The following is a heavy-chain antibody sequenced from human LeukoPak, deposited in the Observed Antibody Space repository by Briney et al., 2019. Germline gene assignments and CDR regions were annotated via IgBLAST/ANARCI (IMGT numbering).Heavy chain of an antibody. J-gene: IGHJ5*02. CDR2: ISSSSSYI. Sequence: PGGSLRLSCAASGFTFSSYSMNWVRQAPGKGLEWVSSISSSSSYIYYADSVRGRFTMSRDNAKNSLYLQMNSLRAEDTAVYYCARVLEAASFDPWGQGTLVTVSS. CDR1: GFTFSSYS. CDR3: ARVLEAASFDP. D-gene: IGHD6-13*01. V-gene: IGHV3-21*01.